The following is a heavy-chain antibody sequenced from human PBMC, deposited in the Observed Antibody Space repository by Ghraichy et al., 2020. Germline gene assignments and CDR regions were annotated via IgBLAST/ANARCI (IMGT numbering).Heavy chain of an antibody. CDR1: GFTFSSYA. CDR2: ISYDGSNK. J-gene: IGHJ4*02. D-gene: IGHD5-18*01. Sequence: GGSLRLSCAASGFTFSSYAMHWVRQAPGKGLEWVAVISYDGSNKYYADSVKGRFTISRDNSKNTLYLQMNSLRAEDTAVYYCARDKDTAMVMMGDYWGQGTLVTGAS. V-gene: IGHV3-30*04. CDR3: ARDKDTAMVMMGDY.